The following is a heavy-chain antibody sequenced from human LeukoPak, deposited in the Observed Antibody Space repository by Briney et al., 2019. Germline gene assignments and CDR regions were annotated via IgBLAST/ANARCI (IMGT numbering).Heavy chain of an antibody. CDR2: ISSSSSYI. CDR3: ARSIAAAGTDY. V-gene: IGHV3-21*01. J-gene: IGHJ4*02. CDR1: GFTYSSYS. D-gene: IGHD6-13*01. Sequence: GGSLRLSCAASGFTYSSYSMNWVRQAPGKGLEWVSSISSSSSYIYYADSVKGRFTISRDNAKNSLYLQMNSLRAEDTAVYYCARSIAAAGTDYWGQGTLVTVSP.